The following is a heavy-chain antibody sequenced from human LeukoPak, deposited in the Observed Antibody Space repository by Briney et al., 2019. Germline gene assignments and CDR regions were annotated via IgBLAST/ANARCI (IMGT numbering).Heavy chain of an antibody. CDR2: ISAYNGNT. J-gene: IGHJ4*02. Sequence: GASVKVSCKASGYTFTSYGISWVRQAPGQGLEWMGWISAYNGNTNYAQKLQGRVTMTTDTSTSTAYMELRSLRSDDTAVYYCARVSGSAVAGTVFFDYWGQGTLVTVSS. D-gene: IGHD6-19*01. V-gene: IGHV1-18*01. CDR1: GYTFTSYG. CDR3: ARVSGSAVAGTVFFDY.